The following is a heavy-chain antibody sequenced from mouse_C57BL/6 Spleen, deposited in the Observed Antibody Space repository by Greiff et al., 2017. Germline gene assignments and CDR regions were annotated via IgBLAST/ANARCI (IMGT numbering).Heavy chain of an antibody. V-gene: IGHV1-64*01. CDR3: ARRYDYDGYYFDY. J-gene: IGHJ2*01. CDR2: IHPNSGST. Sequence: QAQLKQPGAELVKPGASVKLSCKASGYTFTSYWMHWVKQRPGQGLEWIGMIHPNSGSTNYNEKFKSKATLTVDKSSSTAYMQLSSLTSEDSAVYYCARRYDYDGYYFDYWGQGTTLTVSS. D-gene: IGHD2-4*01. CDR1: GYTFTSYW.